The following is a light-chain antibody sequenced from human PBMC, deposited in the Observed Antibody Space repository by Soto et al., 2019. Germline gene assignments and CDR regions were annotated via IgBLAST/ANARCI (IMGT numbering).Light chain of an antibody. V-gene: IGKV3-20*01. J-gene: IGKJ1*01. CDR2: GAS. CDR3: KQYGSAPWT. Sequence: EIVLTQSPGTLSLSPGERATLSCRASQSVGSSHLAWYQQKPGQAPRLLIYGASSRATGIPDRFSGSGSGTDFTLTIRRLEPEDFAVYYCKQYGSAPWTFGQGTKVDIK. CDR1: QSVGSSH.